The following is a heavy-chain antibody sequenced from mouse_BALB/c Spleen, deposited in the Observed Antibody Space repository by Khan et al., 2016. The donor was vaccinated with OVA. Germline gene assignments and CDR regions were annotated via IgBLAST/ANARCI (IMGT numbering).Heavy chain of an antibody. CDR1: GYSINSGYA. J-gene: IGHJ2*01. CDR3: ARGNYCGYNIDY. Sequence: EVQLQESGPGLVKPSQSLSLTCTVTGYSINSGYAWNWIRQFPGNKLEWMGYISYSGVTSYTPSLKSRISITRDTSKNQFFLQLTSVTTEDTATYYCARGNYCGYNIDYWGQGTTLTVSS. V-gene: IGHV3-2*02. D-gene: IGHD1-2*01. CDR2: ISYSGVT.